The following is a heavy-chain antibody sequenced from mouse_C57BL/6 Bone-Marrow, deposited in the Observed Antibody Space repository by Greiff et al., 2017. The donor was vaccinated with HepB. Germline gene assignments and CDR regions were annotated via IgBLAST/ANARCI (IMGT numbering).Heavy chain of an antibody. D-gene: IGHD1-1*01. J-gene: IGHJ1*03. V-gene: IGHV1-72*01. CDR3: ARRGTTTVVEGYVDV. CDR2: IDPNSGGT. CDR1: GYTFTSYW. Sequence: QVQLQQSGPELVKPGASVKLSCKASGYTFTSYWMHWVKQRPGRGLEWIGRIDPNSGGTKYNEKFKSKATLTVDKPSSTAYMQLSSLTSEDSAVYYCARRGTTTVVEGYVDVWGTGTTVTVSS.